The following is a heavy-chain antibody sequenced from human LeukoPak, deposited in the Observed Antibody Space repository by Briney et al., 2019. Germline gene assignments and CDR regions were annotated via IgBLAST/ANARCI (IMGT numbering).Heavy chain of an antibody. CDR3: ARADYGDYGGLDY. Sequence: SETLSLTCTVSGGSISSYYWSWIRQPPGKGLEWIGEINHSGSTNYNPSLKSRVTISVDTSKNQFSLKLSSVTAADTAVYYCARADYGDYGGLDYWGQGTLVTVSS. V-gene: IGHV4-34*01. D-gene: IGHD4-17*01. J-gene: IGHJ4*02. CDR2: INHSGST. CDR1: GGSISSYY.